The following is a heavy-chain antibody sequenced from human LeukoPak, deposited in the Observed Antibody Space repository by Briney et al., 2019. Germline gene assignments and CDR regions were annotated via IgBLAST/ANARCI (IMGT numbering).Heavy chain of an antibody. CDR1: GGSISSYY. Sequence: SETLSLTCTVSGGSISSYYWSWIRQPPGKGLEWIGYIYYSGSTNYNPSLKSRVTVSVDTSKNQFSLKLSSVTAADTAVYYCARGYYGSLNDYWGQGTLVTVSS. J-gene: IGHJ4*02. CDR3: ARGYYGSLNDY. CDR2: IYYSGST. D-gene: IGHD3-10*01. V-gene: IGHV4-59*01.